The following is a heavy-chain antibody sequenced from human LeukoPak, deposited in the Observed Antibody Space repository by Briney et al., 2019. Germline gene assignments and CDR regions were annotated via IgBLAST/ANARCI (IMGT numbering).Heavy chain of an antibody. D-gene: IGHD6-13*01. CDR2: TYYRSKWYN. Sequence: SQTLSLTCAISGDSVSSNSAAWNWIRRSPSRGLEWLGRTYYRSKWYNDYAVSVKSRITINPDTSKNQFSLQLNSVTPEDTAVYYCAAPGVEYSSSQMGAFDIWGQGTMVTVSS. J-gene: IGHJ3*02. V-gene: IGHV6-1*01. CDR1: GDSVSSNSAA. CDR3: AAPGVEYSSSQMGAFDI.